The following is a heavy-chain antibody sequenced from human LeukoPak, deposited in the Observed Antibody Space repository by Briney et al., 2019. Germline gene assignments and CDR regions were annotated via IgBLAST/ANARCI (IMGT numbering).Heavy chain of an antibody. CDR2: INPNSGGT. Sequence: ASVKVSCKASGYTFTGYYMHWVRQAPGQGLEWMGWINPNSGGTNYAQKFQGWVTMTRDTSISTAYMELSRLRSDDTAVYYCARVAYYCDSSGYYSAGYFDYWGQGTLVTVSS. CDR1: GYTFTGYY. CDR3: ARVAYYCDSSGYYSAGYFDY. J-gene: IGHJ4*02. V-gene: IGHV1-2*04. D-gene: IGHD3-22*01.